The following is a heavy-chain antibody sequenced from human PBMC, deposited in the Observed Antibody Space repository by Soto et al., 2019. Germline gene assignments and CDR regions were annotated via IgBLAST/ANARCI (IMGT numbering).Heavy chain of an antibody. CDR1: GGSISSYY. CDR3: ARGYYDFWSGYHNDY. Sequence: SETLSLTCTVSGGSISSYYWSWIRQPPGKGLEWIGYIYCSGSTNYNPSLKSRVTISVDTSKNQFSLKLSSVTAADTAVYYCARGYYDFWSGYHNDYWGQGTLVTVSS. D-gene: IGHD3-3*01. CDR2: IYCSGST. J-gene: IGHJ4*02. V-gene: IGHV4-59*08.